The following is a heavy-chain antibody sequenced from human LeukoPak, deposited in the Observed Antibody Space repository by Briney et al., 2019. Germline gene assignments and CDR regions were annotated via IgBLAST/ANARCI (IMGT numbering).Heavy chain of an antibody. Sequence: GGSLRLSCAASGFTFSSYAVSWVRQVPGKGLEWVSLISGSGGSTYYADSVKGRLSISRDNSKNTLYLQLNSLRAEDTAVYYCAKAIAVAGTPGEGSFDYWGQGTLVTVSS. J-gene: IGHJ4*02. CDR2: ISGSGGST. CDR3: AKAIAVAGTPGEGSFDY. V-gene: IGHV3-23*01. D-gene: IGHD6-13*01. CDR1: GFTFSSYA.